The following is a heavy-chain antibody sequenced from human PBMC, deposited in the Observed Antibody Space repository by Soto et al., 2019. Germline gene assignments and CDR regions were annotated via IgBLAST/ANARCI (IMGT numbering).Heavy chain of an antibody. CDR2: INAGNGNT. CDR1: GYTFTSYA. V-gene: IGHV1-3*01. J-gene: IGHJ5*02. Sequence: ASVKVSCKASGYTFTSYAMHWVLQAPGQRLEWMGWINAGNGNTKYSQKFQGRVTITRDTSASTAYMELSSLRSEDTAVYYCARDRYYDFWSGLFDPWGQGTLVTVSS. CDR3: ARDRYYDFWSGLFDP. D-gene: IGHD3-3*01.